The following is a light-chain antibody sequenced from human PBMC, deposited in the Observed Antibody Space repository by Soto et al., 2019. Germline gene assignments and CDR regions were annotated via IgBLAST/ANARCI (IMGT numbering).Light chain of an antibody. CDR3: QQYNDWPLT. CDR1: QSVDSN. J-gene: IGKJ4*01. Sequence: EIVMTQSPATLSVSPGDGATLSCRASQSVDSNLAWYQQKPGQTPRLLMYGASTRPTGIPARFSGSGSGTELTLTIISLQSEDSAVYYCQQYNDWPLTFGGGTKVEIK. CDR2: GAS. V-gene: IGKV3D-15*01.